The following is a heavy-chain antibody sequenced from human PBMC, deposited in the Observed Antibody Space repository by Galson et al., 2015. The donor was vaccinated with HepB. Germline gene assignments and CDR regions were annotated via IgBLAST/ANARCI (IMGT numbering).Heavy chain of an antibody. CDR1: GFTFSGYA. Sequence: SLRLSCAASGFTFSGYAMHWVRQAPGKGLEWVAVISYDGSNKYYADSVKGRFTISRDNSKNTLYLQMNSLRAEDTAVYYCARGTVTTWEDVEGYYFDYWGQGTLVTVSS. J-gene: IGHJ4*02. CDR2: ISYDGSNK. V-gene: IGHV3-30-3*01. CDR3: ARGTVTTWEDVEGYYFDY. D-gene: IGHD4-17*01.